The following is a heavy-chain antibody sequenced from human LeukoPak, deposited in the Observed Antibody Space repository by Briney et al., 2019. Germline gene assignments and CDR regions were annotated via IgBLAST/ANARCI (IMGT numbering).Heavy chain of an antibody. CDR2: ISTTSSFT. D-gene: IGHD2-15*01. V-gene: IGHV3-11*05. Sequence: GSLRLSCAASGFTFSDYYMSWIRQAPGKGLEWVSYISTTSSFTNYADSVKGRFTISRDNAKNSLYLQMNSLRAEDTAVYYCARDLRLTWVGGQGTLVTVSS. CDR1: GFTFSDYY. J-gene: IGHJ4*02. CDR3: ARDLRLTWV.